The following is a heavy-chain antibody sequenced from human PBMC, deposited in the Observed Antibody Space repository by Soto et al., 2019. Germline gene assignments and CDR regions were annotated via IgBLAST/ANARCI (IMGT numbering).Heavy chain of an antibody. CDR2: ISSSSSTI. CDR3: ARGENWFSSNYENPTTLNY. D-gene: IGHD4-4*01. CDR1: GFTFSDYY. J-gene: IGHJ4*02. Sequence: QVQLVESGGGLVEPGGSLRLSCAASGFTFSDYYMTWIRQTPGKGLECVSYISSSSSTIYYTDSVKGRFTISRDNAKNSLYLQMNSLRAEDTAMFYCARGENWFSSNYENPTTLNYWGQGTLVTVSS. V-gene: IGHV3-11*01.